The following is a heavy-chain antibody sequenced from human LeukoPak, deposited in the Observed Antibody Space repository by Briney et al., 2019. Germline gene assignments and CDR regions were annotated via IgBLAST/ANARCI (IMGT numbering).Heavy chain of an antibody. CDR2: FIPILGTA. CDR1: GGTLRSYG. Sequence: GASVKVSCKASGGTLRSYGLNWVRQAPGQGLEWMGGFIPILGTAKYAQKLQGRVTITADESTSTAYMELSSLRYEDTAVYYCARGLYCTSSTSCYDYGMDVWGQGTTVTVSS. V-gene: IGHV1-69*13. CDR3: ARGLYCTSSTSCYDYGMDV. D-gene: IGHD2-2*01. J-gene: IGHJ6*02.